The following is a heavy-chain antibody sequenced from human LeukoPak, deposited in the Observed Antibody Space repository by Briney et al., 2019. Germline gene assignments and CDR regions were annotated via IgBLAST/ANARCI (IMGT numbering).Heavy chain of an antibody. CDR3: ATGFIRSYSGSYLLDY. V-gene: IGHV1-69*06. CDR2: IIPIFGTA. D-gene: IGHD1-26*01. CDR1: GGTFSSYA. Sequence: GSSVKVSCKASGGTFSSYAISWVRQAPGQGLEWMGGIIPIFGTANYAQKFQGRVTITADKSTNTAYMELNSLRSEDTAVYYCATGFIRSYSGSYLLDYWGQGTLVTVSS. J-gene: IGHJ4*02.